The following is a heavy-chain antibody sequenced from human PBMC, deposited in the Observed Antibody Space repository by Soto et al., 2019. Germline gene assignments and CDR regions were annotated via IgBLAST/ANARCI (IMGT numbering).Heavy chain of an antibody. CDR3: ARGREQWLTPDWFGP. J-gene: IGHJ5*02. Sequence: SETLSLTCTVSGASISSSSYYWGWIRQPPGKGLEWIGSIYYSGSTYYNPSLKSRVTISVDTSKNQFSLKLSSVTAADTAVYYCARGREQWLTPDWFGPWGQGTLVTVSS. V-gene: IGHV4-39*01. D-gene: IGHD6-19*01. CDR2: IYYSGST. CDR1: GASISSSSYY.